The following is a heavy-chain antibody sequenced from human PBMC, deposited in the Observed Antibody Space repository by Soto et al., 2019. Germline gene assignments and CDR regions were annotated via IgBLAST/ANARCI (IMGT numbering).Heavy chain of an antibody. CDR1: GFTFSSYA. CDR3: AKDPPSPPCFPSELELIDY. J-gene: IGHJ4*02. V-gene: IGHV3-23*01. CDR2: ISGSGGST. D-gene: IGHD1-7*01. Sequence: PGGSLRLSCAASGFTFSSYAMSWVRQAPGKGLEWVSAISGSGGSTYYADSVKGRFTISRDNSKNTLYLQMNSLRAEDTAVYYCAKDPPSPPCFPSELELIDYWGQGTLVTVSS.